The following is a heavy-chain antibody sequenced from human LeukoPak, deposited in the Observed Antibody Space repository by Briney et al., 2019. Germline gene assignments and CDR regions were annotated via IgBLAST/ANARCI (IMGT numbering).Heavy chain of an antibody. J-gene: IGHJ4*02. CDR2: IRYDGRNK. V-gene: IGHV3-30*02. CDR1: GLTFSSYG. CDR3: AKDISFATNYFDY. D-gene: IGHD5-24*01. Sequence: GGSLRLSCAASGLTFSSYGMHWVRQAPGKGLEWVAFIRYDGRNKYYADSVKGRFTISRDNSKNALYLQMNTLRADDTAVYYCAKDISFATNYFDYWGQGTLVTVSS.